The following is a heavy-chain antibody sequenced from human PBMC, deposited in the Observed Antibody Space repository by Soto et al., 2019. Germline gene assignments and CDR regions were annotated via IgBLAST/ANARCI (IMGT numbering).Heavy chain of an antibody. CDR1: GYTFTGYY. CDR3: AREDKLPGYGMDV. J-gene: IGHJ6*02. Sequence: ASVKVSCKASGYTFTGYYMHGVRQAPGQGLEWMGWINPNSGGTNYAQKFQGWVTMTRDTSISTAYMELSRLRSDDTAVYYCAREDKLPGYGMDVWGQGTTVTAP. D-gene: IGHD3-10*01. V-gene: IGHV1-2*04. CDR2: INPNSGGT.